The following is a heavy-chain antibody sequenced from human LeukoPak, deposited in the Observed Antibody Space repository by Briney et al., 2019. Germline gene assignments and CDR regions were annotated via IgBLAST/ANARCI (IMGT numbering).Heavy chain of an antibody. D-gene: IGHD2-2*01. Sequence: GGSLRHSCAASGFTFSSYGMHWVRQAPGKGREWVGAIWYDGSNKYYADSVKGRFTISRDNSKNTLYLQMNSLRAEDTAVYYCAKDGCSSTSCYSFYYYYMDVWGKGTTVTVSS. J-gene: IGHJ6*03. V-gene: IGHV3-33*06. CDR3: AKDGCSSTSCYSFYYYYMDV. CDR1: GFTFSSYG. CDR2: IWYDGSNK.